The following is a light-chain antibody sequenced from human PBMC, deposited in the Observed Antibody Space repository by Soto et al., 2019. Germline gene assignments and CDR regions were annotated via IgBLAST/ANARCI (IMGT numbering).Light chain of an antibody. J-gene: IGLJ2*01. CDR1: STDVGGYDY. CDR3: SSYTGSSTVV. Sequence: QSALTQPASVSGSPGQSITISCTGTSTDVGGYDYVSWFQQYPGKAPKLIIYDVSDRPSGVSYRFFGSKSGNTASLTISGLQAEDEADYYCSSYTGSSTVVFGGGTKLTVL. CDR2: DVS. V-gene: IGLV2-14*01.